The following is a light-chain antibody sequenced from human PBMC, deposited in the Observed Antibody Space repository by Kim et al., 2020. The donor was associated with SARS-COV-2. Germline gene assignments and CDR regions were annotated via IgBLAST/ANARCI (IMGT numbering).Light chain of an antibody. V-gene: IGKV3-11*01. J-gene: IGKJ4*01. CDR3: YQRGSCPPALT. CDR1: HNSGIN. CDR2: DAA. Sequence: PRGGATLPCRTSHNSGINLACYQQKPGHPPSLLIYDAAMRTASVPDRISGSRSGADFTTTIGSLAHDDVAVYYYYQRGSCPPALTFGGGTKVDIK.